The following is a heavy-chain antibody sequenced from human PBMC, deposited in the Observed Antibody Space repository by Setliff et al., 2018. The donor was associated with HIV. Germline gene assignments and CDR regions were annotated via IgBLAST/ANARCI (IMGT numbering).Heavy chain of an antibody. V-gene: IGHV3-23*01. CDR2: ISGSGGSA. D-gene: IGHD3-22*01. J-gene: IGHJ4*02. CDR1: GITFGSYA. Sequence: GGSLRLSCAASGITFGSYAMSWVRQAPGKGLEWVSAISGSGGSAYYADSVKGRFTISRDNSKNTLYLQMKSLRAEDTAVYYCAKDYYENSASNLFDYWGQGTLVTVSS. CDR3: AKDYYENSASNLFDY.